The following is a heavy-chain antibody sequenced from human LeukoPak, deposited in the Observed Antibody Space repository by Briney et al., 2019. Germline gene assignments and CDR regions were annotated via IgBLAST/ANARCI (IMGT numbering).Heavy chain of an antibody. J-gene: IGHJ4*02. CDR3: AKGGDSSGYWNLVDF. CDR2: IIPIFGTA. CDR1: GGTFSSYA. D-gene: IGHD3-22*01. V-gene: IGHV1-69*06. Sequence: SVKVSCKASGGTFSSYAISWVRQAPGQGLEWMGGIIPIFGTANYAQKFQGRVTITADKSTSTAYMELSSLRPEDTAFYYCAKGGDSSGYWNLVDFWGQGTLVTVSS.